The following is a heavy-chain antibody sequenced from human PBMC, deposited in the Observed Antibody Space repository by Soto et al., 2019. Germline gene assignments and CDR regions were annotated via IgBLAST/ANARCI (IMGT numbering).Heavy chain of an antibody. CDR1: GYTLTELS. CDR3: ATESFSSSLGYWYFDL. J-gene: IGHJ2*01. Sequence: ASVKVSCKVSGYTLTELSMQWVRQAPGKGLEWMGGFDPEGGETIYAQKFQGRVTMTEDTSTDTAYMELSSLRSEDTAVYYCATESFSSSLGYWYFDLWGRGTLVTVSS. D-gene: IGHD6-13*01. CDR2: FDPEGGET. V-gene: IGHV1-24*01.